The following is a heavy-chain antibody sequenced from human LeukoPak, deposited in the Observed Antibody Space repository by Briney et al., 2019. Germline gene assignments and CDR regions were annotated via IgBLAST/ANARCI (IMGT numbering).Heavy chain of an antibody. J-gene: IGHJ3*02. V-gene: IGHV5-51*01. D-gene: IGHD5-12*01. CDR3: ARPSATGIVATAFDI. Sequence: HGESLKISCKGSGYHFTSYWIGWGRQVPGKGLEWRGIIYPGDSDTRYSPSFQGQVTISADKSISTAYLQWSSLKASDTAMYYCARPSATGIVATAFDIWGQGTVVTVSS. CDR1: GYHFTSYW. CDR2: IYPGDSDT.